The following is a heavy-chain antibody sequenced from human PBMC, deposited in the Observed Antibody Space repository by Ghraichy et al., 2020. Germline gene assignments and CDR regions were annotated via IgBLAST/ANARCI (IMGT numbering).Heavy chain of an antibody. CDR3: ARWGQFGELRGMDV. CDR2: TSAFDSSI. J-gene: IGHJ6*02. V-gene: IGHV3-48*02. Sequence: SCAASGFRISSYSLNWVRQAPGKGLEWISFTSAFDSSIYYADSVKGRFTISRDNAKNSVYLQINSLRDEDTAVYYCARWGQFGELRGMDVWGQGTTVTVSS. D-gene: IGHD3-10*01. CDR1: GFRISSYS.